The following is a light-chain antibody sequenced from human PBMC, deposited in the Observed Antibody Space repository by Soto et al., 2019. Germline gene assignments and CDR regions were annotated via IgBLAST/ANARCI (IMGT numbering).Light chain of an antibody. Sequence: EIGLTQSPGTLSLSPGERATLSCRASQSVGSSYLAWYQHKPGEAPRLLIYVASSRTTGIPDRFSSSESGTDFTLTSSRLEPEDFSVYYCQQYGSPLTFGPGTKVDIK. J-gene: IGKJ3*01. CDR2: VAS. V-gene: IGKV3-20*01. CDR3: QQYGSPLT. CDR1: QSVGSSY.